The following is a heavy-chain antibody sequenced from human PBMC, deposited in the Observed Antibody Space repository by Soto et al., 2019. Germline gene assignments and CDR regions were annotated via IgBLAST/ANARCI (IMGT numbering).Heavy chain of an antibody. CDR1: GFTFSSYA. CDR3: ARATNSGSYVGPFDY. Sequence: AGSLRLSCAASGFTFSSYAMHWVRQAPGKGLEWVAVISYDGSNKYYADSVKGRFTISRDNSKNTLYLQMNSLRAEDTAVYYCARATNSGSYVGPFDYWGQGTLVTVSS. CDR2: ISYDGSNK. V-gene: IGHV3-30-3*01. J-gene: IGHJ4*02. D-gene: IGHD1-26*01.